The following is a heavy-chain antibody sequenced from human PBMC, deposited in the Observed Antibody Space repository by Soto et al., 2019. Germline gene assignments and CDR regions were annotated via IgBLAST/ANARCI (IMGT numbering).Heavy chain of an antibody. CDR1: GYTFTHYF. D-gene: IGHD1-7*01. Sequence: QVHLMQSGPEVRRPGASVTVSCKASGYTFTHYFIHRVRRAPGQGLEWMGYINPKSGDTHYSQTFRGRVSMTRDTSTDTANMGLSSLKSDDTAVYFCARVPGHKNSRGDFWGQGTPITVSS. J-gene: IGHJ4*02. CDR3: ARVPGHKNSRGDF. CDR2: INPKSGDT. V-gene: IGHV1-2*02.